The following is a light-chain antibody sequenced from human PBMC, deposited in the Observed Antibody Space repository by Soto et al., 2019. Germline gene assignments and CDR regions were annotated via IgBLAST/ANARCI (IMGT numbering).Light chain of an antibody. Sequence: EIVLTQSPGTLSLSPGERATISCRASQSVSNYLAWYQRKPGQAPRLLIYGASSRATGIPDRFSGSGSGTDFTLTISRLEPEDFAVYYCHQYGGSPQTFGQGTKVDI. CDR3: HQYGGSPQT. V-gene: IGKV3-20*01. J-gene: IGKJ1*01. CDR2: GAS. CDR1: QSVSNY.